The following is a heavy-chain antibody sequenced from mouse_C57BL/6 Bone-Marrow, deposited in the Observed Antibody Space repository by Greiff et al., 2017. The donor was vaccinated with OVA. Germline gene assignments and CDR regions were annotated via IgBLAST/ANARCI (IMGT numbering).Heavy chain of an antibody. D-gene: IGHD1-1*01. CDR3: ARIYYYGSSYVSYAMDY. CDR1: GFTFSSYG. V-gene: IGHV5-6*01. Sequence: EVMLVESGGDLVKPGGSLKLSCAASGFTFSSYGMSWVRQTPDKRLEWVATISSGGSYTYYPDSVKGRFTISRDNAKNTLYLQMSSLKSEDTAMYYGARIYYYGSSYVSYAMDYWGQGTSVTVSS. J-gene: IGHJ4*01. CDR2: ISSGGSYT.